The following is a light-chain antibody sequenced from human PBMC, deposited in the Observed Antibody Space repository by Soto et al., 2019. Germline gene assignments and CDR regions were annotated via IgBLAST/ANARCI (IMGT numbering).Light chain of an antibody. CDR3: QQYNSYVYT. V-gene: IGKV1-5*03. CDR2: KAS. CDR1: QSISSW. J-gene: IGKJ2*01. Sequence: DIQMTQSPSTLSASVGDRVTITCRASQSISSWLAWYQQKPGKAPKLLIYKASSLESGVPSRFSGSGSGTEFTLTISSQQSDDFATYYCQQYNSYVYTFGQGTKLEIK.